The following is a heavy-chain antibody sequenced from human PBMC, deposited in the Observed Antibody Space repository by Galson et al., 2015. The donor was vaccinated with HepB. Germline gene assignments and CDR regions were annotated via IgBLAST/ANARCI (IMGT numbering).Heavy chain of an antibody. CDR3: ARVGPPSYSSSDY. V-gene: IGHV3-72*01. D-gene: IGHD6-19*01. Sequence: LRLSCAASGFSFSDHYMDWVRQAPGKGLEWVGRVRRKDNGYSTENAASVKGRFIVSRDDSTKSIYLQMNGLKTEDTALYYCARVGPPSYSSSDYWGQGTLVTVSS. CDR1: GFSFSDHY. CDR2: VRRKDNGYST. J-gene: IGHJ4*02.